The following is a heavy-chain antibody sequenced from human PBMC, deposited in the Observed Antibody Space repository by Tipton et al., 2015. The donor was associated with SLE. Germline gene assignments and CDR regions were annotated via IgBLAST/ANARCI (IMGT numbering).Heavy chain of an antibody. CDR2: IYSGGTRT. V-gene: IGHV3-23*03. Sequence: SGVTFSTYAMNWVRQAPGKGLEWVSVIYSGGTRTYYADSVKGRFTISRDDSKNKLYLQMSSLRVEDTAVYYCAKTSQFGPFDIWGQGTMVTVSS. D-gene: IGHD3/OR15-3a*01. CDR1: GVTFSTYA. J-gene: IGHJ3*02. CDR3: AKTSQFGPFDI.